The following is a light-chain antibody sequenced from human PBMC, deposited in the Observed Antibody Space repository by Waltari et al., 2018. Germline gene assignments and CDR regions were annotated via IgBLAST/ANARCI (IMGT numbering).Light chain of an antibody. Sequence: QSVLTQPPSASGTPGQRVTIPCSGSSSNIGSNTVTWYQQLPGTAPKLLIYSNNHLPSGVPYRFSGSKSGTSASLSIGVLQSEDEADYYCAAWDDSLNGLYVFGTGTKVTVL. CDR3: AAWDDSLNGLYV. V-gene: IGLV1-44*01. CDR2: SNN. J-gene: IGLJ1*01. CDR1: SSNIGSNT.